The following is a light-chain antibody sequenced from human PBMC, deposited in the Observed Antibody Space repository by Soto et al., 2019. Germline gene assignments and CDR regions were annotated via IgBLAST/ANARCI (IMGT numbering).Light chain of an antibody. CDR2: GAS. V-gene: IGKV3-20*01. J-gene: IGKJ5*01. Sequence: PGERATLSCRASQSVRSNYLAWYHQKPGQVPRLLIYGASSRATGIPDRFSGSGSGTDFTLTISRLEPEDFAVYYCQQYGGSPITFGQGTRLEIK. CDR1: QSVRSNY. CDR3: QQYGGSPIT.